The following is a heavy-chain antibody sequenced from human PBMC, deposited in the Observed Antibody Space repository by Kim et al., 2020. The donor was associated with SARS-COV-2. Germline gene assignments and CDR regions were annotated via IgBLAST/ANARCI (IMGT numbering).Heavy chain of an antibody. CDR3: AKSRGYSYGLGYYFDY. Sequence: GGSLRLSCAASGFTFSSYAMHWVRQAPGKGLEWVAVIWYDGSNKYYADSVKGRFTISRDNSKNTLYLQMNSLRAEDTAVYYCAKSRGYSYGLGYYFDYWGQGTLVTVSS. D-gene: IGHD5-18*01. CDR1: GFTFSSYA. V-gene: IGHV3-33*06. CDR2: IWYDGSNK. J-gene: IGHJ4*02.